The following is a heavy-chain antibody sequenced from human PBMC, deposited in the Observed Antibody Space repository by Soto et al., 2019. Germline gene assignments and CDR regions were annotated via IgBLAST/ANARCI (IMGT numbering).Heavy chain of an antibody. CDR3: ARCVVVVTATYAVDV. V-gene: IGHV3-64*01. CDR2: ISSNGGST. Sequence: VQLVESGGGLVQPGGSLRLSCAASGFTFSSYAMHWVRQAPGKGLEYVSAISSNGGSTYYANSVKGRFTISRDNSNNAPYLQMGSLRAEDMAVYYCARCVVVVTATYAVDVWGQGTTVTVSS. CDR1: GFTFSSYA. J-gene: IGHJ6*02. D-gene: IGHD2-15*01.